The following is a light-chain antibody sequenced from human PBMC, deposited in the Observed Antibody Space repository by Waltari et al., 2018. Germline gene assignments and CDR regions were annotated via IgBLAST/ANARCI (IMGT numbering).Light chain of an antibody. Sequence: QSALTQPASVSGSPGQSITIACMGNRTDIGAYRYVSWYQQHPGKAPTLLIFDVFERPSGVSDRFSGSKSGNTASLTISGLQAEDEAEYFCSSYKTDRTVVFGGGTKVTVL. J-gene: IGLJ2*01. CDR1: RTDIGAYRY. CDR3: SSYKTDRTVV. V-gene: IGLV2-14*01. CDR2: DVF.